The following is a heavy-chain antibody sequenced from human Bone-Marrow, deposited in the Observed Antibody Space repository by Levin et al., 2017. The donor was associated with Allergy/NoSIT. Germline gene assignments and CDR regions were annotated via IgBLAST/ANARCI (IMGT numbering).Heavy chain of an antibody. CDR1: GYSFTSYW. CDR3: AIRYLWFGELHSN. CDR2: IDPSDSYT. Sequence: GGSLRLSCKGSGYSFTSYWISWVRQMPGKGLEWMGRIDPSDSYTNYSPSFQGHVTISADKSISTAYLQWSSLKASDTAMYYCAIRYLWFGELHSNWGQGTLVTVSS. D-gene: IGHD3-10*01. V-gene: IGHV5-10-1*01. J-gene: IGHJ4*02.